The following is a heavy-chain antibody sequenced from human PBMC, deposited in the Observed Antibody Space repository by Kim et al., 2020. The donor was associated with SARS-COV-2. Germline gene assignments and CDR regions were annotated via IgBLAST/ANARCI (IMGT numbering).Heavy chain of an antibody. CDR2: SYYTGDT. D-gene: IGHD6-6*01. CDR1: GGSVSSSNYY. V-gene: IGHV4-39*02. J-gene: IGHJ5*02. Sequence: SETLSLTCTVSGGSVSSSNYYWGWIRQPPGKGLEWSGSSYYTGDTYYNPSLKSRVTISVDTSKNHFSLKLSSLTAADTAVYYCARLEYSSSSMLFDPWGQGPLVPVSS. CDR3: ARLEYSSSSMLFDP.